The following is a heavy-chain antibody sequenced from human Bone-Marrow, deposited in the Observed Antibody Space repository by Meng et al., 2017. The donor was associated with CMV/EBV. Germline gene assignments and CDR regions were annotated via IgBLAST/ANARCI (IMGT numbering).Heavy chain of an antibody. Sequence: GGSMRLSCAASGFTFSSYAMSWVRQAPGKGLEWVSAISGSGGSTYYADSVKGRFTISRDNSKNTLYLQMNSLRAEDTAVYYCAKGKGIAAAGTPDYWGQGTLVTVSS. J-gene: IGHJ4*02. V-gene: IGHV3-23*01. CDR3: AKGKGIAAAGTPDY. CDR2: ISGSGGST. D-gene: IGHD6-13*01. CDR1: GFTFSSYA.